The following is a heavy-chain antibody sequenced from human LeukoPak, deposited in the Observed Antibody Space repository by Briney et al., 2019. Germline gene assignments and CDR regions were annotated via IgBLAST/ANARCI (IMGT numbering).Heavy chain of an antibody. CDR1: GYTFTAYY. J-gene: IGHJ4*02. CDR2: INPNSGDT. D-gene: IGHD3-9*01. V-gene: IGHV1-2*06. Sequence: GASVKVSCKASGYTFTAYYMHWVRQAPGQGLEWVGRINPNSGDTNYVHKFQGRVTMTRDTSISTAYMELSSLRSDDTAVYYCARGLEKSNWLNDYWGQGTVVTVSS. CDR3: ARGLEKSNWLNDY.